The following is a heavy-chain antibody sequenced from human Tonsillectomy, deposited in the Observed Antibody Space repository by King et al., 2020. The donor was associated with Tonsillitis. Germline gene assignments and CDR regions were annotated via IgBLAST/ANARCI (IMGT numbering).Heavy chain of an antibody. CDR2: ISSSSSFT. CDR1: GFTFSDYY. V-gene: IGHV3-11*05. D-gene: IGHD6-19*01. CDR3: ARAGQWLVQAFDI. Sequence: VQLVESGGGLVKPGGSLRLSCAASGFTFSDYYMSWIRQAPGKGLEWVSYISSSSSFTNYADSVKGRFTISRDNAKNSLVLQMNSLRAEDTAVYYCARAGQWLVQAFDIWGQGTMVTVSS. J-gene: IGHJ3*02.